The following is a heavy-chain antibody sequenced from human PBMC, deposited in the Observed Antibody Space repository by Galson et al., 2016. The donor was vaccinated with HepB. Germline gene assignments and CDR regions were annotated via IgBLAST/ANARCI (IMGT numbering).Heavy chain of an antibody. V-gene: IGHV1-69*13. D-gene: IGHD1-26*01. Sequence: SVKVSCKASGGSFGGHAVTWVRQVPGQGLEWMGGIIPVFGTTKYAEKFQDRVTITSDESASTAYMELSSLTAEDTAMYYCARSSGSYYRAGYYSALDVWGAGTAVTVAS. CDR3: ARSSGSYYRAGYYSALDV. CDR1: GGSFGGHA. CDR2: IIPVFGTT. J-gene: IGHJ6*04.